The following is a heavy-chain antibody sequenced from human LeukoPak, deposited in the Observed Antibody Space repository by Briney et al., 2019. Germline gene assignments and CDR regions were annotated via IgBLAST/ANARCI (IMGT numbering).Heavy chain of an antibody. CDR3: ARDQRYSSGGQRRDYYYYMDV. Sequence: ASVKVSCKASGYTFTSYGISWVRQAPGQGLEWMGWMNPNSANTGYAQKFQGRVTMTRDTSISTAYMELSRLRSDDTAVYYCARDQRYSSGGQRRDYYYYMDVWGKGTTVTVSS. J-gene: IGHJ6*03. D-gene: IGHD6-19*01. V-gene: IGHV1-8*02. CDR2: MNPNSANT. CDR1: GYTFTSYG.